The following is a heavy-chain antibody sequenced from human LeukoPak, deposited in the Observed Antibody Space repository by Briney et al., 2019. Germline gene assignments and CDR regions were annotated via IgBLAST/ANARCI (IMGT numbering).Heavy chain of an antibody. J-gene: IGHJ4*02. CDR1: GFTFSSYE. CDR2: ITDDGETT. Sequence: PGGSLRLSCVASGFTFSSYEMSWIRQAPGKGLEWISYITDDGETTYYGDSVRGRFVISRDNAENSLYLQLNSPGVQDTAVYYCVRKGNFDTWGQGTLVTVSS. V-gene: IGHV3-48*03. CDR3: VRKGNFDT.